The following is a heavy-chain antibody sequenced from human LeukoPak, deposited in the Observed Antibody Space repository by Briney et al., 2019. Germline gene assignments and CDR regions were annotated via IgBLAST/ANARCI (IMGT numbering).Heavy chain of an antibody. D-gene: IGHD3-22*01. V-gene: IGHV1-2*02. Sequence: ASVKVSCKTSGYTFTGYYMHWVRQARGQGLEWMGWINPNTDGTNYAQNFQGRVTMTSDTSISTAYMELSSLRSDDTAMYYCARAPMIVVVFPPRLDFWGQGTLVTVSS. CDR1: GYTFTGYY. CDR2: INPNTDGT. CDR3: ARAPMIVVVFPPRLDF. J-gene: IGHJ4*02.